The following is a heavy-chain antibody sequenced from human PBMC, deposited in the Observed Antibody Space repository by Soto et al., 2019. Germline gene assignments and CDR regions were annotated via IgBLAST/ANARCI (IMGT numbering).Heavy chain of an antibody. Sequence: EVQLVESGGGLVQPGGSLRLSCAASGFTVSSNYMSWVRQAPGKGLEWVSVIYSGGSTYYADSVKGRFTISRDNSKNTLYLQMNSLRAEDTAVYYCARRYCSSTSCYAGERPRYYYYGMDVWGQGTTVTVSS. D-gene: IGHD2-2*01. CDR1: GFTVSSNY. J-gene: IGHJ6*02. V-gene: IGHV3-66*01. CDR3: ARRYCSSTSCYAGERPRYYYYGMDV. CDR2: IYSGGST.